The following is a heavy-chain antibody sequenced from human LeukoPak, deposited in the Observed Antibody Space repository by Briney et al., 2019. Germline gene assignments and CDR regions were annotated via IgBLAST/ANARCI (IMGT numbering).Heavy chain of an antibody. CDR2: IYSGGST. V-gene: IGHV3-53*01. D-gene: IGHD3-9*01. J-gene: IGHJ3*02. CDR1: GFTITSNY. Sequence: GGSLRLSCAASGFTITSNYMTWVRQAPGKGLEWVSLIYSGGSTYYADSVKGRFTISRDNSKNTLYLQMNSLRAEDTAVYYCAKNYDILTGYPCDAFGIWGQGTMVTVSS. CDR3: AKNYDILTGYPCDAFGI.